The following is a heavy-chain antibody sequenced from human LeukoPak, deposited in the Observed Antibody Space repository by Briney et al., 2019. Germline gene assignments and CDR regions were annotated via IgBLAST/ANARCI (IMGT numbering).Heavy chain of an antibody. CDR3: ARQGYGRSSFFDH. CDR2: LFHSGTT. Sequence: SETLSLTCTVSGDSVSTNLYYWGWIRQPPGKGLEWIGNLFHSGTTYYNPSLKSRVSISVDTSKNQFSLKPNSATAADTAVYYCARQGYGRSSFFDHWGQGTLVTVSS. CDR1: GDSVSTNLYY. J-gene: IGHJ4*02. V-gene: IGHV4-39*01. D-gene: IGHD6-6*01.